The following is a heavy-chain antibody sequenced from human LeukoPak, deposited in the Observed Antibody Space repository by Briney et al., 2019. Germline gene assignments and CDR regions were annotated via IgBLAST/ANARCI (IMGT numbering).Heavy chain of an antibody. J-gene: IGHJ4*02. Sequence: GGSLRLSCAASGFTFSSYAMHWVRQAPGKGLEWVSGISWNSGSIDYADSVKGRFTISRDNAKNSLYLQMNSLRAEDMALYYCAKVALDWRHDYCTNGVCGNYYFDYWGQGTLVTVSS. V-gene: IGHV3-9*03. D-gene: IGHD2-8*01. CDR3: AKVALDWRHDYCTNGVCGNYYFDY. CDR1: GFTFSSYA. CDR2: ISWNSGSI.